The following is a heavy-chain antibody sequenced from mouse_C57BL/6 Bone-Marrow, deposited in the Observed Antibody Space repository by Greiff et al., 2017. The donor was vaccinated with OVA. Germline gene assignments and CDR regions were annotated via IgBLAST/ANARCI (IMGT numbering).Heavy chain of an antibody. V-gene: IGHV1-50*01. CDR2: IDPSDSYT. J-gene: IGHJ2*01. Sequence: VKLQQPGAELVKPGASVKLSCKASGYTFTSYWMQWVKQRPGQGLEWIGEIDPSDSYTNYNQKFKGKATLTVDTSSSTAYMQLSSLTSEDSAVYYCARLTTVVATDYWGQGTTLTVSS. D-gene: IGHD1-1*01. CDR3: ARLTTVVATDY. CDR1: GYTFTSYW.